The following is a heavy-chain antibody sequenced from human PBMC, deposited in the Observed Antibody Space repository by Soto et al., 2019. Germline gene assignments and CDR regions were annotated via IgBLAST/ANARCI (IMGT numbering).Heavy chain of an antibody. CDR1: GYTFTSYG. Sequence: ASVKVSCKAPGYTFTSYGISWVRQAPGQGLEWMGWISAYNGNTNYAQKLQGRVTMTTDTSTSTAYMELRSLRSDDTAVYYCARDNYDSSGSRWFDPWGQGTLVTVSS. V-gene: IGHV1-18*01. CDR2: ISAYNGNT. D-gene: IGHD3-22*01. CDR3: ARDNYDSSGSRWFDP. J-gene: IGHJ5*02.